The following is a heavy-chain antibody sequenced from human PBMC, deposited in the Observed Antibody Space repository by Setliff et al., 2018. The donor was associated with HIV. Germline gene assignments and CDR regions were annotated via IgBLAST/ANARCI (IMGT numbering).Heavy chain of an antibody. D-gene: IGHD2-21*01. J-gene: IGHJ4*02. CDR3: AREDSDGYVDI. Sequence: SETLSLTCTVSGGSIRSSTYYWGWIRQPPGKGLEWIGSNSGTTYYNPSLQSRVAISVDTSKNQFSLKLSSVTAADTAFYYCAREDSDGYVDIWGQGTLVTVSS. CDR1: GGSIRSSTYY. V-gene: IGHV4-39*02. CDR2: NSGTT.